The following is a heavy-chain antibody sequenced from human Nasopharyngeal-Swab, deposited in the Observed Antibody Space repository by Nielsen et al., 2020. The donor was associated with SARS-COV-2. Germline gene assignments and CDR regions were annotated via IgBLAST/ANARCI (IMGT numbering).Heavy chain of an antibody. V-gene: IGHV1-18*01. Sequence: WVRQAPGQGLEWMGWISAYNGNTNYAQKLQGRVTMTTDTSTSTAYMELRSLRSDDTAVYYCARDVPTPYGGNYHYYYGMDVWGQGTTVTVSS. D-gene: IGHD4-23*01. CDR2: ISAYNGNT. J-gene: IGHJ6*02. CDR3: ARDVPTPYGGNYHYYYGMDV.